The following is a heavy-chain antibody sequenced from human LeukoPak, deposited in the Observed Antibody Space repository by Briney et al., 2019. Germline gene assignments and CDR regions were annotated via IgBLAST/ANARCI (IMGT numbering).Heavy chain of an antibody. CDR3: ARDPNYYGSGSYYIDNWFDP. Sequence: ASVKVSCKASGYTFTGYYMHWVRQAPGQGLEWMGRINPNSGGTNYAQKFQGRVTMTRDTSISTAYMELSRLRSDDTAVYYCARDPNYYGSGSYYIDNWFDPWGQGTLVTVSS. V-gene: IGHV1-2*06. J-gene: IGHJ5*02. CDR2: INPNSGGT. D-gene: IGHD3-10*01. CDR1: GYTFTGYY.